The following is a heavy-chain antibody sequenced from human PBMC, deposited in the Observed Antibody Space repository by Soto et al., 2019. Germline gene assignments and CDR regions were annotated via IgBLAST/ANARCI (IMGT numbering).Heavy chain of an antibody. CDR1: GDSVSSNSAA. V-gene: IGHV6-1*01. CDR2: TYYRSKWYN. J-gene: IGHJ6*02. Sequence: PSQTLSLTCAISGDSVSSNSAAWNWIRQSPSRGLEWLGRTYYRSKWYNDYAVSVKSRITINPDTSKNQFSLQLNSVTPEDTAVHYCARERYSSSSYYYYGMDVWGQGTTVTVSS. CDR3: ARERYSSSSYYYYGMDV. D-gene: IGHD6-6*01.